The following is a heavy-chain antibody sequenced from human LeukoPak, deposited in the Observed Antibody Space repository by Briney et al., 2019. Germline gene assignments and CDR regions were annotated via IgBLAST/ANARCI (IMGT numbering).Heavy chain of an antibody. D-gene: IGHD4-17*01. CDR3: ARVTTGTTCFHFDY. J-gene: IGHJ4*02. CDR1: GGSISSGGYY. V-gene: IGHV4-30-4*08. Sequence: PSQTLSLTCTVSGGSISSGGYYWSWIRQHPGEGLEWIGYIYYSGSTYYHPFLKSRVTISLDTSKNQFSLKLSSVTAADTAVYYCARVTTGTTCFHFDYWGQGTLVTVSS. CDR2: IYYSGST.